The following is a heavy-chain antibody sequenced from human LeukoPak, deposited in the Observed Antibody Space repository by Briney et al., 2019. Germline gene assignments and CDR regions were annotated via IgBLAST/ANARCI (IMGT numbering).Heavy chain of an antibody. CDR3: ARFLVDPYYYDSSGSDAFDY. J-gene: IGHJ4*02. D-gene: IGHD3-22*01. Sequence: GGSLRLSCAASGFTFSSYSMNWVRQAPGKGLEWVSSISSSSSYIYYADSVKGRFTISRDNAKNSLYLQMNSLRAEDTAVYYCARFLVDPYYYDSSGSDAFDYWGQGTLVTVSS. CDR1: GFTFSSYS. V-gene: IGHV3-21*01. CDR2: ISSSSSYI.